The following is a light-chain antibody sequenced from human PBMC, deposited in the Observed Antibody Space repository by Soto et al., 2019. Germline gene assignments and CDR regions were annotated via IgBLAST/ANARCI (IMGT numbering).Light chain of an antibody. Sequence: DIQMTQSPSSLSASVGDRVTITCRASQSINKYLNWYRQKPGTATELLSYAASSWQNGVPSTVSGSGSGKDFTHTISSLPTEECATHCCQQSYDSPLTFGGGTKVEI. CDR3: QQSYDSPLT. CDR1: QSINKY. CDR2: AAS. V-gene: IGKV1-39*01. J-gene: IGKJ4*01.